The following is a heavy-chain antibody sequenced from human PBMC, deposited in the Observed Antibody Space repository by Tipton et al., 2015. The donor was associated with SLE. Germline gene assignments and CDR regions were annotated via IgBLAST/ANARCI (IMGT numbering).Heavy chain of an antibody. J-gene: IGHJ4*02. CDR1: GYSISSGYY. Sequence: TLSLTCTVSGYSISSGYYWGWIRQPPRKGLEWIGSIYHSGSTYYNPSLKSRVTISVDTSKNQFSLKLSSVTAADTAVYYCARASRPFDYWGQGTLVTVSS. V-gene: IGHV4-38-2*02. CDR3: ARASRPFDY. CDR2: IYHSGST.